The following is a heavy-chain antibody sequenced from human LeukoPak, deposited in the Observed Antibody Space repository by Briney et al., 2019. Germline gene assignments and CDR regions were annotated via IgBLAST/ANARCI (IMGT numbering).Heavy chain of an antibody. D-gene: IGHD3-10*01. V-gene: IGHV1-2*02. CDR1: GYTFTGYY. CDR3: ARDSGITMVRGTPDY. Sequence: ASVKVSCKASGYTFTGYYMHWVRQAPGQGLEWMGWINPNSGGTNYAQKFQGKVTMTRDTSISTAYMELSRLRSDDTAVYYCARDSGITMVRGTPDYWGQGTLVTVSS. CDR2: INPNSGGT. J-gene: IGHJ4*02.